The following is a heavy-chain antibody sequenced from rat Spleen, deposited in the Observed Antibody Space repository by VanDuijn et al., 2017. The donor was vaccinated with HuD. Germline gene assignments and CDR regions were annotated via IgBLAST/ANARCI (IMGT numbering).Heavy chain of an antibody. CDR2: IWPSGST. J-gene: IGHJ2*01. CDR3: ARHPWGGAPYY. D-gene: IGHD5-1*01. Sequence: QVQLKESGPGLVQPSQTLSLTCTVSGFSLTSNGVSWVRQPLGRGLMWMGTIWPSGSTNYNSAVQSRLSISRDTSKSQVFLKMNSLQPEDTGTYYCARHPWGGAPYYWGQGVMVTVSS. CDR1: GFSLTSNG. V-gene: IGHV2-72*01.